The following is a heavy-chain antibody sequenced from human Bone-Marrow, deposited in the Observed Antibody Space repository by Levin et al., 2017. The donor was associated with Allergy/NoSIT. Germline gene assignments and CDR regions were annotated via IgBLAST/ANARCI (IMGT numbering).Heavy chain of an antibody. CDR1: GFTFSSYW. J-gene: IGHJ4*02. CDR2: IKQDGSEK. Sequence: GESLKISCAASGFTFSSYWMSWVRQAPGKGLEWVANIKQDGSEKYYVDSVKGRFTISRDNAKNSLYLQMNSLRAEDTAVYYCARDLRFLEWLPTVWGQGTLVTVSS. V-gene: IGHV3-7*01. CDR3: ARDLRFLEWLPTV. D-gene: IGHD3-3*01.